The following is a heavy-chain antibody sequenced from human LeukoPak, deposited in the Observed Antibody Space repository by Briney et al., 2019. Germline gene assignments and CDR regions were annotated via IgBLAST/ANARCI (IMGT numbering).Heavy chain of an antibody. CDR3: ASLSQANWNYAGY. V-gene: IGHV3-72*01. J-gene: IGHJ4*02. CDR2: IRNKVNSYTT. Sequence: GGSLRLSCAASGFTFSSYWMSWVRQAPGKGLEWVGRIRNKVNSYTTEYAASVNGRFTISRDDSKNSLYLQMNSLKTEDTAVFNCASLSQANWNYAGYWGQGTPVTVSS. CDR1: GFTFSSYW. D-gene: IGHD1-7*01.